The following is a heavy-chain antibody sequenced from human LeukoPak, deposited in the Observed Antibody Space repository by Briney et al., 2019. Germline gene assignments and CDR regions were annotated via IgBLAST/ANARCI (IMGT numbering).Heavy chain of an antibody. J-gene: IGHJ6*03. CDR3: ARGIVVVAQLGFYFYYMDV. CDR1: GGSISSGSYY. V-gene: IGHV4-61*02. Sequence: SETLSLTCTVSGGSISSGSYYWSWIRQPPGKGLEWIGRIYTSGRTNYNPALKSRVTISVDTSKNQFSLKLSSVTAADTAVYYCARGIVVVAQLGFYFYYMDVWGKGTTVTISS. D-gene: IGHD2-15*01. CDR2: IYTSGRT.